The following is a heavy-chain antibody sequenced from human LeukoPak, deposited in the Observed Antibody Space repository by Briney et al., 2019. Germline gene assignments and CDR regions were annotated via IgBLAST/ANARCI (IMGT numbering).Heavy chain of an antibody. Sequence: GGSLRLSCAASGFTFSSYGMHWVRQAPGKGLEWVAVISYDGSNKYYADSVKGRFTISRDNSKNTLYLQMNSLRAEDTAVYYCAKDDCSSTSCYEYYFDYWGQGTLVTVSS. D-gene: IGHD2-2*01. J-gene: IGHJ4*02. CDR1: GFTFSSYG. V-gene: IGHV3-30*18. CDR2: ISYDGSNK. CDR3: AKDDCSSTSCYEYYFDY.